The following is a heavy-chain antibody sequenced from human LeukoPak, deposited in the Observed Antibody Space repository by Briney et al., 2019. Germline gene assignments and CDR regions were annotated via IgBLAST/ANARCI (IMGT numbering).Heavy chain of an antibody. CDR2: INHSGST. D-gene: IGHD3-9*01. J-gene: IGHJ5*02. Sequence: SETLSLTCTVSGGSISSYYWSWIRQPPGKGLEWIGEINHSGSTNYNPSLKSRVTISVDTSKNQFSLKLSSVTAADTAVYYCARRAYYDILTGYSRGPTRSWFDPWGQGTLVTVSS. CDR1: GGSISSYY. V-gene: IGHV4-34*01. CDR3: ARRAYYDILTGYSRGPTRSWFDP.